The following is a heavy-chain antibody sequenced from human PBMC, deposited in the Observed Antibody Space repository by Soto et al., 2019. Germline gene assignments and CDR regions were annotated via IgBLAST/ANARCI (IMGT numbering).Heavy chain of an antibody. J-gene: IGHJ4*02. CDR3: ATNEGRDGYSFDY. Sequence: QVQLVQSGAEVKKPGSSVKVSCKASGVTFSRQDMRWVRQAPGQGLEWMGGIIPIFGTPQYAEKFQDRVTITADESTSTADMELSSLTSEGTAVYYCATNEGRDGYSFDYWGQGTLVTVSS. CDR1: GVTFSRQD. D-gene: IGHD5-12*01. CDR2: IIPIFGTP. V-gene: IGHV1-69*01.